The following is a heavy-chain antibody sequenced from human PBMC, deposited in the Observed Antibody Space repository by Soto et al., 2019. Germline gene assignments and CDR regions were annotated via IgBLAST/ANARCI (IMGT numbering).Heavy chain of an antibody. CDR3: VTEARSSSWLRFDF. D-gene: IGHD6-13*01. V-gene: IGHV4-31*03. Sequence: SETLSLTCTVSGGSISSGGYYWSWIRQHPGKGLEWIGYIYYSGSTYYNPSLRSRVTISVDTSKNQFSLKLSSVTAADTAVYYCVTEARSSSWLRFDFWGQGTLVTVSS. CDR2: IYYSGST. J-gene: IGHJ4*02. CDR1: GGSISSGGYY.